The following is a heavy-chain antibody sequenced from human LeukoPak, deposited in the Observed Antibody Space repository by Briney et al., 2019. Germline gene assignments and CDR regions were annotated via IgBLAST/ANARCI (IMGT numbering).Heavy chain of an antibody. Sequence: QTGGSLRLSCAASGFTFSSYGMHWVRQAPGKGLEWVAFIRYDGSNKYYADSVKGRFTISRDNSKNTLYLQMNSLRAEDTAVYYCARALRGIMVRGVIIKKYFDYWGQGTLVTVSS. CDR1: GFTFSSYG. CDR3: ARALRGIMVRGVIIKKYFDY. CDR2: IRYDGSNK. J-gene: IGHJ4*02. D-gene: IGHD3-10*01. V-gene: IGHV3-30*02.